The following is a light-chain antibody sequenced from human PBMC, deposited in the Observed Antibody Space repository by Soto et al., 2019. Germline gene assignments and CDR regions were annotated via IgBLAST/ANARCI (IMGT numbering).Light chain of an antibody. V-gene: IGKV3-20*01. J-gene: IGKJ3*01. CDR2: GAS. CDR1: QSVSSNN. CDR3: QQYGRSPFT. Sequence: EIVLTQSPGTLSLSPGERATLSCRASQSVSSNNLAWYQQRPGQAPRVVIYGASTRATGIPERFSGSGSGTDFTLNISSLEPEDFAVYYCQQYGRSPFTFGPGTKVDIK.